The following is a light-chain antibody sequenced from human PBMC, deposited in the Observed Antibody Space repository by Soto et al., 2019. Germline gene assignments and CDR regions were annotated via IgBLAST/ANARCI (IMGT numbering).Light chain of an antibody. J-gene: IGLJ2*01. V-gene: IGLV2-14*03. CDR1: SSDVGGYNY. CDR3: CSYTTTSTFV. CDR2: EVF. Sequence: QSALTQPASVSGSPGQSITISCTGTSSDVGGYNYVSWYQQHPGKVPKLMIYEVFRRPSGISDRFSGSKSGNTASLTISGXQAEDEADYYCCSYTTTSTFVFGGGTKVTVL.